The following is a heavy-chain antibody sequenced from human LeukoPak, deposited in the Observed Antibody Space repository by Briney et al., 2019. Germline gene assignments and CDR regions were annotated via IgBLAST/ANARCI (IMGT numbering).Heavy chain of an antibody. CDR1: EFTFSSYG. CDR3: ARGVGIREEFDY. D-gene: IGHD2-21*01. Sequence: GGSLRLSCAASEFTFSSYGMSWVRQAPGKGLEWVSSISGSGGSTQYADSVQGRFAISRDNSKNTLYLQMNSLRAEDTAVYYCARGVGIREEFDYWGQGTLVTVSS. V-gene: IGHV3-23*01. CDR2: ISGSGGST. J-gene: IGHJ4*02.